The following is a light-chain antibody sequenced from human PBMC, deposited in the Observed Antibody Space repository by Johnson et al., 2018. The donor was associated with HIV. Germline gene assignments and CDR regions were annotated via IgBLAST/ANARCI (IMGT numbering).Light chain of an antibody. Sequence: QSVLTQPPSVSAAPGQKVTISCSGSSSNIGSNFVSWYQQLPGKAPKLLIYDNNKRPLGIPDRFSGSKSGTSATLGITGLQTGDEADYYCGTWDTSLSDPAVFESGPKVTVL. V-gene: IGLV1-51*01. J-gene: IGLJ1*01. CDR2: DNN. CDR3: GTWDTSLSDPAV. CDR1: SSNIGSNF.